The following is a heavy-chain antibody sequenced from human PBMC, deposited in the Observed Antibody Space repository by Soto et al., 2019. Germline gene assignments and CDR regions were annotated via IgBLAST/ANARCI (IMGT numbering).Heavy chain of an antibody. CDR3: ASCPGPHYYYYMDV. V-gene: IGHV4-39*01. Sequence: QLQLQESGPGLVKPSETLSLTCTVSGGSISSSSYYWGWIRQPPGKGLEWIGSIYYSGSTYYNPSLKSRVTISVDTSKNQFSLKLSSVTAADTAVYYCASCPGPHYYYYMDVWGKGTTVTVSS. J-gene: IGHJ6*03. CDR1: GGSISSSSYY. CDR2: IYYSGST.